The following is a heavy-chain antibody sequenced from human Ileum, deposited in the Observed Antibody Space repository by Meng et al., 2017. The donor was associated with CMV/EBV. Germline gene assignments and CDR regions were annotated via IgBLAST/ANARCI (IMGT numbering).Heavy chain of an antibody. CDR1: GFTFNNYA. V-gene: IGHV3-23*01. CDR3: AKKDDYVDY. Sequence: GESLKISCAASGFTFNNYAMSWVRQAPGKGLEWVSAISGSGGSTYYADSVKGRFTISRDNSKNTLYLQMNSLRAEDTAVYYCAKKDDYVDYWGQGTLVTVSS. J-gene: IGHJ4*02. CDR2: ISGSGGST.